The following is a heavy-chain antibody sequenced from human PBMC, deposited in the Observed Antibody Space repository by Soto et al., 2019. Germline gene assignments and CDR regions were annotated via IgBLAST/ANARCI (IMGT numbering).Heavy chain of an antibody. D-gene: IGHD3-10*01. Sequence: SDTLSLTCAAHSSSFTGYYCTWIGKPPRLAFEWIGEINHSGSTNYNPSLKSRVTISVDTSKNQFSLKLSSVTAADTAVYYCAIYGSGTRGWFDPWGQGTLVTVSS. CDR1: SSSFTGYY. J-gene: IGHJ5*02. CDR3: AIYGSGTRGWFDP. CDR2: INHSGST. V-gene: IGHV4-34*01.